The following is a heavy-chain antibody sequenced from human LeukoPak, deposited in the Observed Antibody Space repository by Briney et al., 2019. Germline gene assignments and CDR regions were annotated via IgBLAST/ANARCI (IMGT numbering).Heavy chain of an antibody. Sequence: GGSLRLSCAASGFTFSTYGTHWVRQAPGKGLEWVSSITSGSSYIYYADSVKGRFTISRDNAKNSLYLQMNSLRAEDTAVYYCARDPYSGSYGNYYYYFMDVWGKGTTVTISS. CDR2: ITSGSSYI. CDR1: GFTFSTYG. J-gene: IGHJ6*03. CDR3: ARDPYSGSYGNYYYYFMDV. V-gene: IGHV3-21*01. D-gene: IGHD1-26*01.